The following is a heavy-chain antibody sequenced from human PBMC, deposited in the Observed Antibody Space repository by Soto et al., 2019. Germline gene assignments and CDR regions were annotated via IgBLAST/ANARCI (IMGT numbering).Heavy chain of an antibody. CDR1: GGSFSGYY. CDR2: INHSGST. CDR3: ARGSTRGAYYYYGMDV. Sequence: QVQLQQWGAGLLKPSETLSLTCAVYGGSFSGYYWSWIRQPPGKGLEWNGEINHSGSTNYNPSLKSRVTISVDTSKNQFSLKLSSVTAADTAVYYCARGSTRGAYYYYGMDVWGQGTTVTVSS. J-gene: IGHJ6*02. V-gene: IGHV4-34*01. D-gene: IGHD2-2*01.